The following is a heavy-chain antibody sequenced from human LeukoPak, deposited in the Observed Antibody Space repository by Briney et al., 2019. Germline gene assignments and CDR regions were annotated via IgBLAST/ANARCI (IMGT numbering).Heavy chain of an antibody. CDR2: ISSSSSYI. V-gene: IGHV3-21*01. J-gene: IGHJ2*01. Sequence: TGGSLRLSCAASGFTFSSYSMNRVRQAPGKGLEWVSSISSSSSYIYYADSAKGRFTISRDNAKNSLYLQMNSLRAEDTAVYYCARDPSPWYFDLWGRGTLDTVSS. CDR1: GFTFSSYS. CDR3: ARDPSPWYFDL.